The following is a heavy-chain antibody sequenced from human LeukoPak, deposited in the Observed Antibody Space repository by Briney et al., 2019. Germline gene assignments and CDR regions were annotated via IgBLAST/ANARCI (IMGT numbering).Heavy chain of an antibody. V-gene: IGHV3-30*18. CDR3: AKGDDYGDYFRSYYFDY. J-gene: IGHJ4*02. Sequence: GGSLRLFCAASGFTFSSYGMHWVRQAPGKGLEWVAVISYDGSNKYYADSVKGRFTISRDNSKNTLYLQMNSLRAEDTAVYYCAKGDDYGDYFRSYYFDYWGQGTLVTVSS. D-gene: IGHD4-17*01. CDR2: ISYDGSNK. CDR1: GFTFSSYG.